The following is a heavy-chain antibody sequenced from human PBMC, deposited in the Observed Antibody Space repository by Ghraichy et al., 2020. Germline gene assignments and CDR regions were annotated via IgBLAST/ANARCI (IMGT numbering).Heavy chain of an antibody. CDR3: ATDRRSDGDYFFDS. Sequence: ASVKVSCKASGYTFTDYYIHWVRQAPGQGLEWMGRITPNNGDTNYAQKFRGRITMTSDTSISTAYMELTSLRSDDTAVYYCATDRRSDGDYFFDSSGQGTLGTVSS. CDR1: GYTFTDYY. J-gene: IGHJ4*02. CDR2: ITPNNGDT. D-gene: IGHD4-17*01. V-gene: IGHV1-2*06.